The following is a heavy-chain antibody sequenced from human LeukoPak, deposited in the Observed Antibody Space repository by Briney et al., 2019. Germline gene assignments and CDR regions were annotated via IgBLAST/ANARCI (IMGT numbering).Heavy chain of an antibody. D-gene: IGHD2-15*01. Sequence: SETLSLTCTVSGGSISSGGYYWSRIRQHPGKGLEWIGYIYYSGSTYYNPSLKSRVTISVDTSKNQFSLKLSSVTAADTAVYYCARESPRSGRMEYWGQGTLVTVSS. CDR2: IYYSGST. J-gene: IGHJ4*02. V-gene: IGHV4-31*03. CDR1: GGSISSGGYY. CDR3: ARESPRSGRMEY.